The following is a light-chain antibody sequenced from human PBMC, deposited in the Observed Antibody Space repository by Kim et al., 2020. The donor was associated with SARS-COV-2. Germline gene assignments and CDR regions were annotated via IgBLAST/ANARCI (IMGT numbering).Light chain of an antibody. CDR2: YDC. CDR3: QVWDSSSDRL. CDR1: NIGSKS. J-gene: IGLJ1*01. Sequence: VAPGKAAGITCGGNNIGSKSVPWSQLKPGQAPVLVIYYDCDRPSGIPERFSGSNSGNTATLTISRVEAGDEADYYCQVWDSSSDRLFGTGTKVTVL. V-gene: IGLV3-21*04.